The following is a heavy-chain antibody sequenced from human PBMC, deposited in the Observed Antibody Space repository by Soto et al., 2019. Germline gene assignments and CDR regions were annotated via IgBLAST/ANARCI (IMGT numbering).Heavy chain of an antibody. D-gene: IGHD3-10*01. CDR1: GGSSNNNA. J-gene: IGHJ4*02. CDR3: ATLQGSGTYYDDDY. CDR2: ILPKFGTA. V-gene: IGHV1-69*01. Sequence: QVQLVQSGAEVRMPGSSVKVSCRASGGSSNNNANSWVRQALGQGLEWMGGILPKFGTANYAQKFRGRLTITADESTRTIYMELRSLRSEDTALYYCATLQGSGTYYDDDYWGLGTQVTVSS.